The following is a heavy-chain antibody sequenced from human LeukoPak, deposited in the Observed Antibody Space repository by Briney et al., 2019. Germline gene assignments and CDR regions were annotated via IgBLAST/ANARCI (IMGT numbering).Heavy chain of an antibody. Sequence: PGGSLRLSCAASGFTFSSHWMHWIRQAPGKGLVWVSHISADGSNTGNADSVKGRFTISRDNAKNTLYLQMNSLRDEDTAVYYCARDTGRNYYDSSGLIDYWGQGTLVTVSS. CDR3: ARDTGRNYYDSSGLIDY. CDR2: ISADGSNT. D-gene: IGHD3-22*01. J-gene: IGHJ4*02. CDR1: GFTFSSHW. V-gene: IGHV3-74*01.